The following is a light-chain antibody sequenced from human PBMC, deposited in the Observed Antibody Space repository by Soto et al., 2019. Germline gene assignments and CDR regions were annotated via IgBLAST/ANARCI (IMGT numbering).Light chain of an antibody. CDR1: SSDVGGYNY. CDR2: EVS. Sequence: QSVLTQPASVSGSPGQSITISCTGTSSDVGGYNYVSWYQQHPGKAPKLMIYEVSNRPSGVSNRLSGSKSGNTASLTISGRQAEDEADYYCSSYTSSSTLGVFGTGTKLTVL. J-gene: IGLJ1*01. V-gene: IGLV2-14*01. CDR3: SSYTSSSTLGV.